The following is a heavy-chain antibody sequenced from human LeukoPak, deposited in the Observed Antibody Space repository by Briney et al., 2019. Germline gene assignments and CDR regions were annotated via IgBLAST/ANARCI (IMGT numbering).Heavy chain of an antibody. Sequence: SGTLSLTCTVSGGSISSSSYYWSWIRQPPGKGLEWIGEINHSGSTNYNPSLKSRVTISVDTSKNQFSLKLSSVTAADTAVYYCARGGGFWIQLSAPRNQYYYYYYMDVWGKGTTVTVSS. V-gene: IGHV4-39*07. CDR1: GGSISSSSYY. CDR3: ARGGGFWIQLSAPRNQYYYYYYMDV. J-gene: IGHJ6*03. CDR2: INHSGST. D-gene: IGHD5-18*01.